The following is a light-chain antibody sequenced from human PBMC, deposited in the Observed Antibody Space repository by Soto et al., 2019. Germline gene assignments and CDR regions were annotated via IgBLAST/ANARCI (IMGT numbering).Light chain of an antibody. CDR3: QQYNNWPRAT. CDR2: RTS. CDR1: QSVLHSSNNENS. Sequence: DVVMTQSPDSLAVSLGERATINCKSSQSVLHSSNNENSVAWYQQKPGQAPRLLMFRTSSRATGFPARFSGSGSGTEFNLTISSLQSEDFGVYYCQQYNNWPRATFGGGTKVEIK. J-gene: IGKJ4*01. V-gene: IGKV4-1*01.